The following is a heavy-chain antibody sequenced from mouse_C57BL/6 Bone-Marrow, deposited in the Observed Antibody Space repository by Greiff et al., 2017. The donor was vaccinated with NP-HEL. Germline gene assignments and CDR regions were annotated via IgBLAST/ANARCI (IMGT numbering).Heavy chain of an antibody. CDR2: IYPGSGST. J-gene: IGHJ1*03. D-gene: IGHD1-1*01. CDR3: ASRITTVVAMRYFDV. V-gene: IGHV1-55*01. Sequence: QVQLQQSGAELVKPGASVKMSCKASGYTFTSYWITWVKQRPGQGLEWIGDIYPGSGSTNYNEKFKSKATLTVDTSSSTAYMQLSSLTSEDSAVYYCASRITTVVAMRYFDVWGTGTTVTVSS. CDR1: GYTFTSYW.